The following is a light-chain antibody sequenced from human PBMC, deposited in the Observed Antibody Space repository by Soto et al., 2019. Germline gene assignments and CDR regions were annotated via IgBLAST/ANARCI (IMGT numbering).Light chain of an antibody. CDR2: GAS. V-gene: IGKV3-20*01. CDR1: DYVPSNF. CDR3: QQYGSSPPTT. Sequence: EFVLTQSPGTLSLSPGERATLSCRASDYVPSNFLAWYQQRPGQAPRLLIYGASIRATGIPDRFSGSGSGTDFTLSISRLEPEDFAMYYCQQYGSSPPTTFGQGTRLEIK. J-gene: IGKJ5*01.